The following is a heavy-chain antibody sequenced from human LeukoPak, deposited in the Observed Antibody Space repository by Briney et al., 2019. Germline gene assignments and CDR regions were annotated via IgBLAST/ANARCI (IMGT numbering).Heavy chain of an antibody. D-gene: IGHD3-16*02. J-gene: IGHJ4*02. Sequence: PSETLSLTCAVSGYSISSGYYWGWIRQPPGKGLEWIGSIYHSGSTYYNPSLKSRVTISVDTSKNQFSLKLSSVTAADTAVYYCARGPRGDYVWGSYRWYYSDYWGQGTLVTVSS. V-gene: IGHV4-38-2*01. CDR3: ARGPRGDYVWGSYRWYYSDY. CDR1: GYSISSGYY. CDR2: IYHSGST.